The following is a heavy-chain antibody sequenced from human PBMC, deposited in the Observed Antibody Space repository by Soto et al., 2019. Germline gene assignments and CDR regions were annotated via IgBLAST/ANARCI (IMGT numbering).Heavy chain of an antibody. CDR3: ARTQLLRDLLH. J-gene: IGHJ1*01. D-gene: IGHD6-6*01. Sequence: QVQLQQWGAGLLKPSETLSLTCDVNGGSFSGFYWSWIRQPAGKGLEWIGEINHSGSTNYNPSLKSRVTISLDTSKNQFSLKLTSVTAADTAVYYCARTQLLRDLLHWGQGTLVTVSS. V-gene: IGHV4-34*01. CDR2: INHSGST. CDR1: GGSFSGFY.